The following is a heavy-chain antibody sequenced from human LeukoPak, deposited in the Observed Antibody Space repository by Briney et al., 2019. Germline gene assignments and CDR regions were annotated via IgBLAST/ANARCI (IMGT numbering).Heavy chain of an antibody. J-gene: IGHJ4*02. D-gene: IGHD5-18*01. V-gene: IGHV4-30-2*01. CDR3: ARDGGYGYYDY. CDR1: GGSIXSGDYS. CDR2: IYHSGRT. Sequence: SXTLSLTCAVSGGSIXSGDYSXSWIRQPPGKXLEWIGYIYHSGRTFYNPSLKSRVTISVDTSKNQISLEVTSVTAADTAVYYCARDGGYGYYDYWGRGTLVTVSS.